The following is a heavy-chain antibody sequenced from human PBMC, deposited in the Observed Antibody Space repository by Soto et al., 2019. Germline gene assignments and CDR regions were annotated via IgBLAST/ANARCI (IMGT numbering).Heavy chain of an antibody. CDR1: GFTFSSYW. CDR3: VGYSSSSKDYYYYGMDV. J-gene: IGHJ6*02. Sequence: GGSLRLSCAASGFTFSSYWMHWVRQAPGKGLVWVSRINSDGSSTSYADSVKGRFTISRDNAKNTLYLQMNSLRAEDTAVYYCVGYSSSSKDYYYYGMDVWGQGTTVTVSS. D-gene: IGHD6-6*01. V-gene: IGHV3-74*01. CDR2: INSDGSST.